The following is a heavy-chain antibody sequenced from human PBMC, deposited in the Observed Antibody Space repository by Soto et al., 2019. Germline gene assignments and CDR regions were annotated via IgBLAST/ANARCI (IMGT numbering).Heavy chain of an antibody. CDR1: GFSLSTSGVG. D-gene: IGHD4-4*01. CDR2: IYWDDDK. Sequence: QITLKESGPTLVKPTQTLTLTCTFSGFSLSTSGVGVGWIRQPPGKALEWLALIYWDDDKRYSPSLKSRLTITKDTSKNQVVLTMTNMDLVDTATYYCAHRKYSNKSYYYYYGMDVWGQGTTVTVSS. CDR3: AHRKYSNKSYYYYYGMDV. J-gene: IGHJ6*02. V-gene: IGHV2-5*02.